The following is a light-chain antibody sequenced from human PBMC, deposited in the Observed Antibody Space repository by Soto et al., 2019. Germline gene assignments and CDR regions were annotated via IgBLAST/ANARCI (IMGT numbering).Light chain of an antibody. Sequence: EIVLLQSPGTLSLSPGESATLSCRARQKISSRYLAWYLQKPGQAPRFLIYGASSRATGIPDRFSGSGSGTDFTLTISRLEPEDFAVYYCQQYGGTPPITVGQGTRLEIK. CDR2: GAS. V-gene: IGKV3-20*01. CDR3: QQYGGTPPIT. CDR1: QKISSRY. J-gene: IGKJ5*01.